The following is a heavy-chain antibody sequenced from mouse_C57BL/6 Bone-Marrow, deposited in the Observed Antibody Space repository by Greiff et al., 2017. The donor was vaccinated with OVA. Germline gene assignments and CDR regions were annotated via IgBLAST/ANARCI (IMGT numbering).Heavy chain of an antibody. CDR1: GFTFSSYG. CDR3: ARQTGVYYSNYDFAY. CDR2: ISSGGSYT. D-gene: IGHD2-5*01. Sequence: EVMLVESGGDLVKPGGSLKLSCAASGFTFSSYGMSWVRQTPDKRLEWVATISSGGSYTYYPDSVQGRFTISRDNAKNTLYLQMSSLKSEDTAMYYCARQTGVYYSNYDFAYWGQGTLVTVSA. V-gene: IGHV5-6*02. J-gene: IGHJ3*01.